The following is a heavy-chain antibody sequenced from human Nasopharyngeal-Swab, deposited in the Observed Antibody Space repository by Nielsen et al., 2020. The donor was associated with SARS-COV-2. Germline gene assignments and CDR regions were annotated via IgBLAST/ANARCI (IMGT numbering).Heavy chain of an antibody. Sequence: WVRQAPGHGLEWMGWINTNTGNPTYAQGFTGRFVFSLDTSVNTAYLQISSLKAEDTTVYYCARGRVGAVAGTETDYWGQGTLVTVSS. D-gene: IGHD6-19*01. V-gene: IGHV7-4-1*02. CDR3: ARGRVGAVAGTETDY. CDR2: INTNTGNP. J-gene: IGHJ4*02.